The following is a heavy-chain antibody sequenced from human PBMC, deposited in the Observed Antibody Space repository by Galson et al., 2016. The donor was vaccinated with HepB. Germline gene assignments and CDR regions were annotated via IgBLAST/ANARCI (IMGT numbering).Heavy chain of an antibody. CDR3: HAQQTVGIRGGYFDS. Sequence: SLRLSCAASGFTSGLTFTNYAMNWVRQAPGKGLEWVAVVSYDGSSKYYADSVKGRFTISRDNSKNTLYLQMSSLRTEDTALYYCHAQQTVGIRGGYFDSWGQGTLVTVSS. J-gene: IGHJ4*02. V-gene: IGHV3-30-3*01. D-gene: IGHD3-10*01. CDR2: VSYDGSSK. CDR1: GFTSGLTFTNYA.